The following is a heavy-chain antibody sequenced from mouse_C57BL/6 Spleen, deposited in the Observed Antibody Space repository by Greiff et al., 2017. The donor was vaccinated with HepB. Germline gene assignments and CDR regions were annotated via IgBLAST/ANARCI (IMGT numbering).Heavy chain of an antibody. V-gene: IGHV1-62-2*01. J-gene: IGHJ4*01. CDR3: ARHEEGDDYGYYYAMDY. CDR2: FYPGSGSI. CDR1: GYTFTEYT. Sequence: VQLQQSGAELVKPGASVKLSCKASGYTFTEYTIHWVKQRSGQGLEWIGWFYPGSGSIKYNEKFKDKATLTADKSSSTVYMELSRLTSEDSAVYFCARHEEGDDYGYYYAMDYWGQGTSVTVSS. D-gene: IGHD1-1*01.